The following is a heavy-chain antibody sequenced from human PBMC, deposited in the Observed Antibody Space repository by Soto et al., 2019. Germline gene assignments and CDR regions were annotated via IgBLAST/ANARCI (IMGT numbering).Heavy chain of an antibody. CDR3: ASDSRAVATPSGRCFDY. D-gene: IGHD5-12*01. Sequence: SVEVSSEECRCRFTSRSMQWLHQTTGQGLEWMGIINPSGGSTSYAQKFQGRVTMTRDTYTSTVYMELSSLRSEDTAVYYCASDSRAVATPSGRCFDYWGQGTLVTVSS. J-gene: IGHJ4*02. CDR2: INPSGGST. V-gene: IGHV1-46*03. CDR1: RCRFTSRS.